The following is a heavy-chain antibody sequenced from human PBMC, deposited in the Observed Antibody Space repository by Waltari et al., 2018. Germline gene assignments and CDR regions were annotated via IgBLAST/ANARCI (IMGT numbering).Heavy chain of an antibody. J-gene: IGHJ6*03. V-gene: IGHV4-59*01. CDR3: ARSRGHGYYYYMDV. Sequence: QLQLQESGSGLVKPSETLSLTCTVAGGSRSTYYCGWIRQPPGKGLEWIGFIHHSGNTNYSPSLKSRAIISVDTSKNQFALKLTSVTAADTAVYYCARSRGHGYYYYMDVWGNGTTVTVPS. D-gene: IGHD3-10*01. CDR2: IHHSGNT. CDR1: GGSRSTYY.